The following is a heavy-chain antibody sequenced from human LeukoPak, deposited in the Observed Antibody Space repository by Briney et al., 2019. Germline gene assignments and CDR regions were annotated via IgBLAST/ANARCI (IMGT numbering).Heavy chain of an antibody. CDR1: GYTFTSYG. Sequence: ASVKVSCKASGYTFTSYGISWVRQDPGQGLEWMGWISAYNGNTNYAQKLQGRVTMTIDTSTSTAYMELRSLRSDDTAVYYCAREPYYYDSTGFDYWGQGTLVTVSS. D-gene: IGHD3-22*01. J-gene: IGHJ4*02. V-gene: IGHV1-18*01. CDR2: ISAYNGNT. CDR3: AREPYYYDSTGFDY.